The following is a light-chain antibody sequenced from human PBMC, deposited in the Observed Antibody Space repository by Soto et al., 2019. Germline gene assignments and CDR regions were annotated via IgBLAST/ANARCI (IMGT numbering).Light chain of an antibody. V-gene: IGKV4-1*01. CDR2: WAS. J-gene: IGKJ3*01. CDR3: QHYYSTPFT. CDR1: QSVLYSSNNKNY. Sequence: DIVMTQSPDSLAVSLGERATINCKSSQSVLYSSNNKNYLAWYQQKPGQPPKLLIYWASTRESWVPARFSGSGSGTDFTLTISSLQAEDVAVYYCQHYYSTPFTFGPGTKVDIK.